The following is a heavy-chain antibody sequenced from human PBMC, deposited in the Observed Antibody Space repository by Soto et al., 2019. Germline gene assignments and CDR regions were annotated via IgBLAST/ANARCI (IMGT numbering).Heavy chain of an antibody. CDR1: GFTFSSYA. V-gene: IGHV3-23*01. CDR3: AKDLRSGYVMKWFDP. J-gene: IGHJ5*01. Sequence: EVQLLESGGGLVQPGGSLRLSCAASGFTFSSYAMSWVRQAPGKGLEWVSAISGSGGSTYYADSVKGRFTNSRDNSKNTLYLQMNSLRAEDTAVYYCAKDLRSGYVMKWFDPWGQGTLVTVSS. D-gene: IGHD5-18*01. CDR2: ISGSGGST.